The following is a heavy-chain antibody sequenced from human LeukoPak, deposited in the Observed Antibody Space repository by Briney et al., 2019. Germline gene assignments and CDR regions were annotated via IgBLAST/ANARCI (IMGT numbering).Heavy chain of an antibody. D-gene: IGHD3-16*02. CDR2: INHSGST. CDR1: GGSFSGYY. V-gene: IGHV4-34*01. CDR3: ARALEDLDY. J-gene: IGHJ4*02. Sequence: SDTLSLTCAVYGGSFSGYYWSWIRQPPGKGLEWIGEINHSGSTNYNPSLKSRVTISVDTSKNQFSLKLSSVTAADTAVYYCARALEDLDYWGQGTLVTVSS.